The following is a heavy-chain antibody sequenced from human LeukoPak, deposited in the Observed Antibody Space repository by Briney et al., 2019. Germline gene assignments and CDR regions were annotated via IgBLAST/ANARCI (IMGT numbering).Heavy chain of an antibody. CDR2: INPNSGGT. V-gene: IGHV1-2*02. CDR3: ARDSDSSGWYWINWFDP. Sequence: ASVKLSCKASGYTFTGYYMHWVRQAPGQGLEWMGWINPNSGGTNYAQNFPSRVTMTRDTSISTAYMELSRLRSDDTAVYYCARDSDSSGWYWINWFDPWGQGTLVTVSS. J-gene: IGHJ5*02. CDR1: GYTFTGYY. D-gene: IGHD6-19*01.